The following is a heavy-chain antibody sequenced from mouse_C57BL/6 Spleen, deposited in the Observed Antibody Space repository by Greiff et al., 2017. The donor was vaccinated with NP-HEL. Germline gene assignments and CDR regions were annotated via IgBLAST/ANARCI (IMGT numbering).Heavy chain of an antibody. CDR2: ISDGGSYT. CDR3: ARDLGLRRDYAMDY. J-gene: IGHJ4*01. V-gene: IGHV5-4*01. Sequence: EVQLVESGGGLVKPGGSLKLSCAASGFTFSSYAMSWVRQTPEKRLEWVATISDGGSYTYYPDNVKGRFTISRDNAKNNLYLQMSHLKSEDTAMYYCARDLGLRRDYAMDYWGQGTSVTVSS. D-gene: IGHD2-4*01. CDR1: GFTFSSYA.